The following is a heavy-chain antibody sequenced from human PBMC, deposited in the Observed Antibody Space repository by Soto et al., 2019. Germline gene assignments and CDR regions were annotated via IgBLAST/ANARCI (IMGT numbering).Heavy chain of an antibody. V-gene: IGHV4-30-4*01. Sequence: QVQLQESGPGLVKPSQTLSLTCTVSGGSISSGDYYWSWIRQPPGKGLEWIGYIYYSGSTYYNPSLKSRVTISVDTSKNQFSLKLSSVTAADTAVYYCARGKAMVRGVITLYYFDYWGQGTLVTVSS. CDR2: IYYSGST. CDR3: ARGKAMVRGVITLYYFDY. CDR1: GGSISSGDYY. J-gene: IGHJ4*02. D-gene: IGHD3-10*01.